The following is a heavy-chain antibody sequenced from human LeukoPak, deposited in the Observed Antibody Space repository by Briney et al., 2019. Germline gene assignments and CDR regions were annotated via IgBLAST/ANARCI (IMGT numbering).Heavy chain of an antibody. CDR3: ARGAGDFWSGYLNFDY. D-gene: IGHD3-3*01. V-gene: IGHV4-59*01. CDR1: GGSISNYY. Sequence: TSETLSLTCTVSGGSISNYYWSWIRQPPGKGLEWIGYIYYSGSTNYNPSLKSRVTISVDTSKNQFSLKLSSVTAADMAVYYCARGAGDFWSGYLNFDYWGQGTLVTVSS. J-gene: IGHJ4*02. CDR2: IYYSGST.